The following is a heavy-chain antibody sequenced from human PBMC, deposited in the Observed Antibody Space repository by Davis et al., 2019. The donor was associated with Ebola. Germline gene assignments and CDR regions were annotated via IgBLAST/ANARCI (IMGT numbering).Heavy chain of an antibody. D-gene: IGHD6-13*01. CDR1: GGTFSSYA. Sequence: ASVKVSCKASGGTFSSYAISWVRQAPGQGLEWMGIINPSGGSTSYAQKFQGRVTMTRDTSTSTVYMELSSLRSDDTAVYYCARDGPYSSSWYFDYWGQGTLVTVSS. CDR3: ARDGPYSSSWYFDY. CDR2: INPSGGST. J-gene: IGHJ4*02. V-gene: IGHV1-46*01.